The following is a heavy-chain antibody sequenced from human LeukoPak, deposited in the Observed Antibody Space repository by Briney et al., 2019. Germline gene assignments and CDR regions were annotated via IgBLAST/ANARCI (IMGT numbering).Heavy chain of an antibody. CDR3: AKDSPVATR. J-gene: IGHJ4*02. CDR2: ITDSGDGE. Sequence: GGSLRLSCVASGFTFSNYNMNWVRQAPGKGLEWVSSITDSGDGEYYADSVKGRFTISRDDSKNTLYLQMNSLRAEDTAVYYCAKDSPVATRWGQGTLVTVSS. V-gene: IGHV3-23*01. CDR1: GFTFSNYN. D-gene: IGHD1-26*01.